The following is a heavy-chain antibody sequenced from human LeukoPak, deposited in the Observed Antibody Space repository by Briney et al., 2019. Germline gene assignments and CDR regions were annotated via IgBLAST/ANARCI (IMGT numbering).Heavy chain of an antibody. D-gene: IGHD3-10*01. J-gene: IGHJ4*02. CDR2: ISGSGGST. V-gene: IGHV3-23*01. CDR1: GFTFSSYA. CDR3: AKDPYYGSGRDFDY. Sequence: GGSLRLSCVASGFTFSSYAMSWVRQAPGKELEWVSAISGSGGSTYYADSVKGRFTISRDNSKHTLYLQMNSLRAEDTAVYYCAKDPYYGSGRDFDYWGQGTLVTVSS.